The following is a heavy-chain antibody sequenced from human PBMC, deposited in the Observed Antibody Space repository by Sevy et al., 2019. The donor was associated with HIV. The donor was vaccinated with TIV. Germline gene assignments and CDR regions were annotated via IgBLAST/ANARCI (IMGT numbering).Heavy chain of an antibody. CDR3: ARDYYDSSGSYSADAFDI. D-gene: IGHD3-22*01. CDR2: ISAYNGNT. V-gene: IGHV1-18*04. Sequence: ASVKVSCKASGYTFTTYGINWVRQAPGQGLEWMGWISAYNGNTNYGQKLQGRVTKTKKTSTSTAYMGLRSLRSDDTAVYFCARDYYDSSGSYSADAFDIWGQGTMVTVSS. J-gene: IGHJ3*02. CDR1: GYTFTTYG.